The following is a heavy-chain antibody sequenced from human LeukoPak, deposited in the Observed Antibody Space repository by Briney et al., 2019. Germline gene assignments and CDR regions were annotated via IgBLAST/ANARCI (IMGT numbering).Heavy chain of an antibody. CDR2: INPNSGGT. CDR1: GYTSTGYY. V-gene: IGHV1-2*02. J-gene: IGHJ3*02. CDR3: AGDQGTLTAYDAFDI. Sequence: ASVKVSCKASGYTSTGYYMHWVRQAPGQGLEWMGWINPNSGGTNYAQKFQGRVTMTRDTSISTAYMELSRLRSDDTAVYYCAGDQGTLTAYDAFDIWGQGTMVTVSS. D-gene: IGHD1-14*01.